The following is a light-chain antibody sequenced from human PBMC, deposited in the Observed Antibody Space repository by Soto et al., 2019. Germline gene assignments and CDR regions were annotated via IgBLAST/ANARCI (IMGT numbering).Light chain of an antibody. J-gene: IGLJ3*02. CDR1: SSDIGNNNY. CDR2: EVF. V-gene: IGLV2-8*01. CDR3: STFGGAKV. Sequence: QSAPTQPPSASGSPGQSVTISCSGSSSDIGNNNYDSWYQQHPGKAPKLLIYEVFKRPSGVPDRFSGSKSGNTASLTVSGLQPEDEADYYCSTFGGAKVFGGGTKVTVL.